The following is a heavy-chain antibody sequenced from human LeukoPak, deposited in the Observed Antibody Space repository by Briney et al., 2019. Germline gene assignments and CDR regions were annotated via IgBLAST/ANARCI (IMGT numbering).Heavy chain of an antibody. CDR3: AKEAGWWYYGSGSYPYCYGMDV. D-gene: IGHD3-10*01. CDR1: GFSLSYYW. Sequence: GGSLRLSCAASGFSLSYYWMHWVRQAPGKGLVWVSRIKSDGDGSDTMHADSVKGRFTISRDNAKNTLYLQMNSLRTEDMAVYYCAKEAGWWYYGSGSYPYCYGMDVWGQGTTVTVSS. V-gene: IGHV3-74*03. J-gene: IGHJ6*02. CDR2: IKSDGDGSDT.